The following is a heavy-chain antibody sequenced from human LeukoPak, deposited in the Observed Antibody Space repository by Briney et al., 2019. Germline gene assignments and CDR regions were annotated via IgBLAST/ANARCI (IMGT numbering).Heavy chain of an antibody. CDR3: ARDKFEGTERYYYYYMDV. CDR1: GGSISNYY. CDR2: IYYSGST. J-gene: IGHJ6*03. V-gene: IGHV4-59*01. D-gene: IGHD3-16*01. Sequence: PSETLSLTCTVSGGSISNYYWSRIRQPPGKGLEWIGNIYYSGSTYFKPSLKSRVTISVDTSKNQFSLKLSSVTAADTAVYYCARDKFEGTERYYYYYMDVWGKGTTVTISS.